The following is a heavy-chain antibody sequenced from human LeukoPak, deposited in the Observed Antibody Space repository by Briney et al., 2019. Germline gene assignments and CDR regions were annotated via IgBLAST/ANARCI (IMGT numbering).Heavy chain of an antibody. J-gene: IGHJ4*02. CDR2: IYSGGST. D-gene: IGHD4-23*01. V-gene: IGHV3-53*01. Sequence: GGSLRLSCAASGFTVSSNYMSWVRQAAGKGLEWVSVIYSGGSTYYADSVKGRFTISRDNSKNTLYLQMNSLRAEDTAVHYCARSYGGKTFDYWGQGTLVTVSS. CDR1: GFTVSSNY. CDR3: ARSYGGKTFDY.